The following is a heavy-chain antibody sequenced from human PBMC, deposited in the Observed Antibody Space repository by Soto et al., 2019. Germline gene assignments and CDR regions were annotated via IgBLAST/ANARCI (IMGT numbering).Heavy chain of an antibody. D-gene: IGHD2-2*02. J-gene: IGHJ5*02. CDR3: ARARVPAAIDWFDP. V-gene: IGHV4-31*03. CDR2: IYYSGST. CDR1: GGSISSGGYY. Sequence: QVQLQESGPGLVKPSQTLSLTCSVSGGSISSGGYYWSWIRQHPGKGLEWIGYIYYSGSTYYNPSLESRVTISVDTSKNQFSLKLSSVTAADTAVYYCARARVPAAIDWFDPWGQGTLVTVSS.